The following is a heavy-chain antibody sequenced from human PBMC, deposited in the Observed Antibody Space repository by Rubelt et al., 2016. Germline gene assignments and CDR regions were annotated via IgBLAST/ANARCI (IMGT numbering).Heavy chain of an antibody. CDR3: ARGVRSSGWYYFQH. CDR2: YSGST. Sequence: YSGSTNYNPSLKSRVTISVDTSKNQFSLKLSSVTAADTAVYYCARGVRSSGWYYFQHWGQGTLVTVSS. J-gene: IGHJ1*01. V-gene: IGHV4-59*09. D-gene: IGHD6-19*01.